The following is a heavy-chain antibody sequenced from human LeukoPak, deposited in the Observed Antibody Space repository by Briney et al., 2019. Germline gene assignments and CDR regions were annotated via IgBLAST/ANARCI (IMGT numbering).Heavy chain of an antibody. V-gene: IGHV4-59*06. Sequence: PSETLSLTCTVSGGSISSYHWSWIRQHPGKGLEWIGYIYYSGSTYYNPSLKSRVTISVDTSKNQFSLKLSSVTAADTAVYYCARSLNRAFAFDIWGQGTMVTVSS. D-gene: IGHD1-14*01. J-gene: IGHJ3*02. CDR2: IYYSGST. CDR1: GGSISSYH. CDR3: ARSLNRAFAFDI.